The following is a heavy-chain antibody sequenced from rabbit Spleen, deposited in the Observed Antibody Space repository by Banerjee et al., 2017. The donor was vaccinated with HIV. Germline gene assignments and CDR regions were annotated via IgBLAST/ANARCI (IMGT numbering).Heavy chain of an antibody. J-gene: IGHJ6*01. V-gene: IGHV1S45*01. CDR2: IDSGSSGFT. CDR1: GFSFSRGYD. Sequence: QEQLEESGGGLVKPEGSLTLTCKASGFSFSRGYDMCWVRQAPGKGPEWIACIDSGSSGFTYFANWAKGRFTISKTSSTTVTLQMTSLTAADTATYFCARDSGSSFSSYGMDLWGPGTLVTVS. CDR3: ARDSGSSFSSYGMDL. D-gene: IGHD8-1*01.